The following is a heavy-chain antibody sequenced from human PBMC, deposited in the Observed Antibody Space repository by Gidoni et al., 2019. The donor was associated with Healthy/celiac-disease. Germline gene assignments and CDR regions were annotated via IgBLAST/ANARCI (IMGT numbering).Heavy chain of an antibody. Sequence: QLQLQESGPGLVKLSETLSLTCTVSGGSISSSSYYWGWIRQPPGKGLEWIGSIYYSGSTYYNPSLKSRVTISVDTSKNQFSLKLSSVTAADTAVYYCARYCSSTSCFSDYYGMDVWGQGTTVTVSS. D-gene: IGHD2-2*01. V-gene: IGHV4-39*07. J-gene: IGHJ6*02. CDR2: IYYSGST. CDR3: ARYCSSTSCFSDYYGMDV. CDR1: GGSISSSSYY.